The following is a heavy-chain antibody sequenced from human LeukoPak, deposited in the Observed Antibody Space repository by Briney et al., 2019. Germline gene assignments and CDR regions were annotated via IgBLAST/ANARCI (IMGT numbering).Heavy chain of an antibody. J-gene: IGHJ4*02. Sequence: PAASVKVSCKASGGTFSSYAISWVRQAPGQGLEWMGGIIPIFGTANYAQKFQGRVTITADKSTSTAYMELRSLRSDDTAVYYCARYCSSTSCYWRSSDYWGQGTLVTVSS. CDR1: GGTFSSYA. CDR3: ARYCSSTSCYWRSSDY. D-gene: IGHD2-2*01. V-gene: IGHV1-69*06. CDR2: IIPIFGTA.